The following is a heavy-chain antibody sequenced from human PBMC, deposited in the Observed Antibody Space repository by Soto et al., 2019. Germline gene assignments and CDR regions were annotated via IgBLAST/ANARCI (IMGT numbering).Heavy chain of an antibody. CDR3: AREVVVVVTKPHGAFDI. CDR1: GFTFSSYA. J-gene: IGHJ3*02. V-gene: IGHV3-30-3*01. D-gene: IGHD2-21*01. Sequence: GGSLRLSCAASGFTFSSYAMHWVRQAPGKGLEWVAVISYDGSNKYYADSVKGRFTISRDNSKNTLYLQMNSLRAEDTAVYYCAREVVVVVTKPHGAFDIWGQGTMVTVSS. CDR2: ISYDGSNK.